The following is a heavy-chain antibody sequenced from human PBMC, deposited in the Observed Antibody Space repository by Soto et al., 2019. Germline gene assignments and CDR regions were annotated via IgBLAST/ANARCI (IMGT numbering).Heavy chain of an antibody. J-gene: IGHJ4*02. V-gene: IGHV4-59*01. Sequence: SETLSLTCTVSGVTISSDYWTWIRQPPGERLEWIGYIYYNGNTNYNSSLKSRVTISIDTSKNQFSLKLNSVTAADTAVYFCARLAYTSGFTFDYWGRGTLVTDSS. D-gene: IGHD5-18*01. CDR1: GVTISSDY. CDR2: IYYNGNT. CDR3: ARLAYTSGFTFDY.